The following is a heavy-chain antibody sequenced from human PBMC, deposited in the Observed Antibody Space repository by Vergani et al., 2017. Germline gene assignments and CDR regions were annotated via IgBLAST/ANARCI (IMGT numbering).Heavy chain of an antibody. CDR1: GFSLSNARMG. CDR3: ARIXRDFWSGYYQNYYYMDV. D-gene: IGHD3-3*01. J-gene: IGHJ6*03. V-gene: IGHV2-26*01. Sequence: QVTLKESGPVLVKPTETLTLTCTVSGFSLSNARMGVSWIRQPPGKALEWLAHIFSKDEKSYSTSLKSRLTISKDTSKSQGVRTMTNMDHLDTATYYCARIXRDFWSGYYQNYYYMDVWGKGTTVTVSS. CDR2: IFSKDEK.